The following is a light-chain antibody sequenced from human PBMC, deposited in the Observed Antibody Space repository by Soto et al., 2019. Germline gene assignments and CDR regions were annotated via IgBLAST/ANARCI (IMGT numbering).Light chain of an antibody. CDR2: GAS. J-gene: IGKJ3*01. V-gene: IGKV3-15*01. Sequence: EIVLTQSPATLSLSPGERATLSCGASQSVSSSYLAWYQQKPGQPPRLLLYGASTRATGIPVRFRGSGSGTEFTLTISSLQSEDSAVYYCHQYNSWPRGTFGPGT. CDR1: QSVSSSY. CDR3: HQYNSWPRGT.